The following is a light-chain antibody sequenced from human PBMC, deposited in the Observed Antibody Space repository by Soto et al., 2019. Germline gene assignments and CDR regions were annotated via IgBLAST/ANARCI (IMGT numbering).Light chain of an antibody. CDR3: QHYNNWPFT. J-gene: IGKJ3*01. Sequence: EIVMTQSPATLSVSPWERATLSCRASQAVSSNLAWYQQKPGQAPRLLIYAASTRAAGIPDRFSGSGSGTGFTLTITSLQSEDFAVYYCQHYNNWPFTFGPGTK. CDR1: QAVSSN. V-gene: IGKV3-15*01. CDR2: AAS.